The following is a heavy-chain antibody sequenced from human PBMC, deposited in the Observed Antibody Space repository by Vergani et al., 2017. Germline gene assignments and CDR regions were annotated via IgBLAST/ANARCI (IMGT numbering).Heavy chain of an antibody. CDR2: IYYSGST. CDR3: ARDTGVTYDFWSGYLIGNWFDP. D-gene: IGHD3-3*01. CDR1: GGSISSYY. V-gene: IGHV4-59*01. J-gene: IGHJ5*02. Sequence: QVQLQESGPGLVKPSETLSLTCTVSGGSISSYYWSWIRQPPGKGLEWIGYIYYSGSTNYNPSLKSRVTISVDTSKNQFSLKLSSVTAADTAVYYCARDTGVTYDFWSGYLIGNWFDPWGQGTLVTVSS.